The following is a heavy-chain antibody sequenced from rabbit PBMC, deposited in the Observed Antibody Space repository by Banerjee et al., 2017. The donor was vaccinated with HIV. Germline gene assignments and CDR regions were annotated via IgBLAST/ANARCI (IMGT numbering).Heavy chain of an antibody. CDR2: IDPVFGST. D-gene: IGHD7-1*01. CDR3: ARGDGAYAGYDGL. CDR1: GFTISSYS. V-gene: IGHV1S7*01. Sequence: QLVESGGGLVQPGGSLKLSCKASGFTISSYSMQWVRQAPGKGLEWIGYIDPVFGSTYYASWVNGRFTISSHNAQNTLYLQLNSLTAADTATYFCARGDGAYAGYDGLWGPGTLVTVS. J-gene: IGHJ4*01.